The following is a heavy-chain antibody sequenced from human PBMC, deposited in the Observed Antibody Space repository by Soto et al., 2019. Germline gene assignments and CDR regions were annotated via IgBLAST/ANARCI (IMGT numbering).Heavy chain of an antibody. CDR1: GFTFSSYE. D-gene: IGHD1-26*01. CDR2: ISSSGSTI. J-gene: IGHJ6*02. V-gene: IGHV3-48*03. Sequence: PGGSLRLSCAASGFTFSSYEMNWVRQAPGKGLEWVSYISSSGSTIYYADSVKGRFTISRDNAKNSLYLQMNSLRAEDTAVYYCARSGATSKSSMDVWGQGTTVTVS. CDR3: ARSGATSKSSMDV.